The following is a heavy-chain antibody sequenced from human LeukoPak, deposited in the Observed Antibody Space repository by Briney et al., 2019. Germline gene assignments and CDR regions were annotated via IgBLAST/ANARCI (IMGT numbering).Heavy chain of an antibody. Sequence: GGSLRLSCAASGFTFSSYEMNWVRQAPGKGLEWGSAISGSGLSTYYLDSVKGRFTISRDNSKNTLYLQMNSLRAEDTALYYCAILPRPDYYYYYIDVWGKGTTVTVSS. V-gene: IGHV3-23*01. CDR3: AILPRPDYYYYYIDV. J-gene: IGHJ6*03. D-gene: IGHD2-15*01. CDR2: ISGSGLST. CDR1: GFTFSSYE.